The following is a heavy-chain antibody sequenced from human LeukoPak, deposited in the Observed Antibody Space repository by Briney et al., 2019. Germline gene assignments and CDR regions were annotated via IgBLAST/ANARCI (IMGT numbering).Heavy chain of an antibody. Sequence: ASVKVSCEASGYTFTGYYMHWVRQAPGQGLEWMGWINPNSGGTNYAQKFQGRVTMTRDTSISTAYMELSRLRSDDTAVYYCARGVTMIVVVPPDYWGQGTLVTVSS. D-gene: IGHD3-22*01. CDR3: ARGVTMIVVVPPDY. CDR2: INPNSGGT. CDR1: GYTFTGYY. J-gene: IGHJ4*02. V-gene: IGHV1-2*02.